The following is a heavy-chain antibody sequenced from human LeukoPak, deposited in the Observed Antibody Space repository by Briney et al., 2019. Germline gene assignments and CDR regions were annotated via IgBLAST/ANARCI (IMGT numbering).Heavy chain of an antibody. CDR3: ARVYCSSTSCYPYFDY. Sequence: SQTLSLTCTVSGGSISSGDYYWSWIRQPPGKGLERIGYIYYSGSTYYNPSLKSRVTISVDTSKNQFSLKLSSVTAADTAVYYCARVYCSSTSCYPYFDYWGQGTLVTVSS. D-gene: IGHD2-2*01. J-gene: IGHJ4*02. V-gene: IGHV4-30-4*08. CDR1: GGSISSGDYY. CDR2: IYYSGST.